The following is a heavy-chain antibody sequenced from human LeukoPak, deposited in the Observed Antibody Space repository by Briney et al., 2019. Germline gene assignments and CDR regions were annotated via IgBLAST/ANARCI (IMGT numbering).Heavy chain of an antibody. J-gene: IGHJ6*02. V-gene: IGHV4-59*08. CDR2: IYYSGST. D-gene: IGHD3/OR15-3a*01. Sequence: SETLSLTCTVSGDSISNYYWSWIRQPTGKGLEWIGYIYYSGSTNYNSSLKSRVTISVDTSKNQFSLKLTSVTAADTAVYYCARHPPGLYGMDVWGQGTTVTVSS. CDR1: GDSISNYY. CDR3: ARHPPGLYGMDV.